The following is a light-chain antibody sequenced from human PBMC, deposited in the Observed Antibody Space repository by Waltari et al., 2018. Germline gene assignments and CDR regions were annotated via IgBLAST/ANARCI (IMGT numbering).Light chain of an antibody. Sequence: DIQMTQSPSSLSASVGDRVTITCQASQDISNDLNWYQQKPGTAPKLLIYDASNLDSGVPSRFSGSGSGTDLAVTISSLQPEDIATYYCQQYDNLPWTFGQGTKVEIK. CDR1: QDISND. CDR3: QQYDNLPWT. CDR2: DAS. V-gene: IGKV1-33*01. J-gene: IGKJ1*01.